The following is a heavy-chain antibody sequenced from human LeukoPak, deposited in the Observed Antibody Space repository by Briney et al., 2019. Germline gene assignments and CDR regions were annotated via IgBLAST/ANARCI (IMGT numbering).Heavy chain of an antibody. V-gene: IGHV4-34*01. CDR3: ARARITIFGVVTYYFDY. J-gene: IGHJ4*02. D-gene: IGHD3-3*01. Sequence: TSETLSLTCAVYGGSFSGFYWSWIRQPPGKGRVGSGEINHSGSTNYNPSLKSRAIISVDTSKNQFSLKLSSLTAADTAVYYCARARITIFGVVTYYFDYWGQGTLVTVSS. CDR2: INHSGST. CDR1: GGSFSGFY.